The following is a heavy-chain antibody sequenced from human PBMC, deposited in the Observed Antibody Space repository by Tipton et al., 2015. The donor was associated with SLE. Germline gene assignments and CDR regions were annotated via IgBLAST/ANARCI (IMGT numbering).Heavy chain of an antibody. Sequence: TLSLTCSVSGASISSGGDYWTWIRQHPGKGLEWIGYIFHNGGTYYNPSLKSRLGISIDTSKNVFTLKLTSVTPADTAVYYCARTLLEPYYFDYWGQGTLVTVSS. CDR3: ARTLLEPYYFDY. CDR2: IFHNGGT. J-gene: IGHJ4*02. D-gene: IGHD3-3*01. V-gene: IGHV4-31*03. CDR1: GASISSGGDY.